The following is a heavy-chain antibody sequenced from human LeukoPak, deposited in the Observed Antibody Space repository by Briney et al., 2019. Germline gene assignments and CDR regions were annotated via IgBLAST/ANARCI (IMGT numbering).Heavy chain of an antibody. J-gene: IGHJ3*02. CDR1: GFTFNNAW. D-gene: IGHD5-18*01. V-gene: IGHV3-15*01. CDR3: TTEGYTYGYHAIDN. CDR2: IRAKTNGGTT. Sequence: GGSLRLSCEASGFTFNNAWMSWVRQAPGKGLHWVGRIRAKTNGGTTDYTAPVKGRFFISRDDSKSTLYLQMNSLKSEDTAAYYCTTEGYTYGYHAIDNWGRGTMVTVSS.